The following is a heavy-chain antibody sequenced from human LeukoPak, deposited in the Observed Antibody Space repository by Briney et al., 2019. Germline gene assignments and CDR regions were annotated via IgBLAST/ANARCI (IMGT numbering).Heavy chain of an antibody. CDR3: ARISGNSRYYYGMDV. CDR2: IYYSGST. J-gene: IGHJ6*02. CDR1: GGSISSYY. Sequence: SETLSLTCTVSGGSISSYYWSWIRQPPGKGLEWIGYIYYSGSTNYNPSLKSRVTISVDTSKNQFSLKLSSVTAADTAVYYCARISGNSRYYYGMDVWGQGTTVTVSS. D-gene: IGHD4-23*01. V-gene: IGHV4-59*08.